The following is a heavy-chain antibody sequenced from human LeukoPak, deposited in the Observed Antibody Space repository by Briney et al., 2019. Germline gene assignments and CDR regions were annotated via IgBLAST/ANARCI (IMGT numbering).Heavy chain of an antibody. J-gene: IGHJ5*02. D-gene: IGHD4-17*01. CDR3: ARRKDDYGDYT. CDR2: INPNSGGT. V-gene: IGHV1-2*02. Sequence: ASVKVSCKASGYTFTGYYMHWVRQAAGQGLEWMGWINPNSGGTNYAQKFQGRVTMTRGTSISTAYMEQSRLRPDDTAVYYCARRKDDYGDYTWGQGTLVTVSS. CDR1: GYTFTGYY.